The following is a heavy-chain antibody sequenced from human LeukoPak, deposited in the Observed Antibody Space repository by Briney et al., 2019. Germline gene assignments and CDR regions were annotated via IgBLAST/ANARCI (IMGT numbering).Heavy chain of an antibody. CDR1: GFTFSSYA. J-gene: IGHJ5*02. CDR3: AKVGSTITTVNWFDP. D-gene: IGHD4-11*01. Sequence: GGSLRLSCAASGFTFSSYAMSWVRQAPGKGLDWVSAISGSDGSTYYANSVKGRFHISRDDSKNTVYLQMISLRAEDTAVYYCAKVGSTITTVNWFDPWGQGTLVTVSS. CDR2: ISGSDGST. V-gene: IGHV3-23*01.